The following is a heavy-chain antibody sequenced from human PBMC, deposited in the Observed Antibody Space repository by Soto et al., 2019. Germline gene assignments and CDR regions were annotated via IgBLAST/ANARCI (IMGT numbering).Heavy chain of an antibody. CDR1: GGSISSGGYY. D-gene: IGHD1-7*01. V-gene: IGHV4-31*03. CDR2: IYYSGST. Sequence: QVQLQESGPGLVKPSQTLSLTCTVSGGSISSGGYYWSWIRQHPGKGLEWIGYIYYSGSTYYNPSLKSRVTISVDTSKNQFSLKLSSVTAADTAVYYCARSPYNWYYVGDAFDIWGQGTMVTVSS. J-gene: IGHJ3*02. CDR3: ARSPYNWYYVGDAFDI.